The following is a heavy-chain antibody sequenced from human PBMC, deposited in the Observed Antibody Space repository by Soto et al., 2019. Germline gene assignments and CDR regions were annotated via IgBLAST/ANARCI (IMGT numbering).Heavy chain of an antibody. CDR2: ISGSGGTT. D-gene: IGHD6-19*01. V-gene: IGHV3-23*01. CDR1: GFTFSSYA. CDR3: AKPANGWFIAFDI. Sequence: EVQLLESGGGLVQPGGSLRLSCAASGFTFSSYAMSWVRQAPGKGLAWVSAISGSGGTTYYADSVKGRFTFSSDNSKNPLYLQMNSLRAEATAVYYGAKPANGWFIAFDIWGQGTMVTVSS. J-gene: IGHJ3*02.